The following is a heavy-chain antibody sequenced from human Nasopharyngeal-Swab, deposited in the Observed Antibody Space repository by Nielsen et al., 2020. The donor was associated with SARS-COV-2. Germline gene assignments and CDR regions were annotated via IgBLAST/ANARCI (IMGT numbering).Heavy chain of an antibody. Sequence: SETLSLTCTVSGGSISSGRYYWSWIRQHPGRGLEWIGYIYYSGSTYYNPSLKSRVTISVDTSKNQFSLKLSSVTAADTAVYYCARARITMIVVVDAFDIWGQGTMVTVSS. J-gene: IGHJ3*02. D-gene: IGHD3-22*01. CDR1: GGSISSGRYY. CDR2: IYYSGST. CDR3: ARARITMIVVVDAFDI. V-gene: IGHV4-31*03.